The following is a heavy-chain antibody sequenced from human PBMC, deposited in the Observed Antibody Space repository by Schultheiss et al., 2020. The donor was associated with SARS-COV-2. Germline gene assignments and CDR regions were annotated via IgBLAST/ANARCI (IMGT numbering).Heavy chain of an antibody. CDR2: IWYDGSNK. CDR3: ARSGRNCSGPV. D-gene: IGHD2-15*01. CDR1: GFTFSSYA. Sequence: GGSLRLSCAASGFTFSSYAMHWVRQAPGKGLEWVAVIWYDGSNKYYTDSVKGRFTISRDNAKNSLYLQMNSLRAEDTAVYYCARSGRNCSGPVWGQGTTVTVSS. V-gene: IGHV3-33*08. J-gene: IGHJ6*02.